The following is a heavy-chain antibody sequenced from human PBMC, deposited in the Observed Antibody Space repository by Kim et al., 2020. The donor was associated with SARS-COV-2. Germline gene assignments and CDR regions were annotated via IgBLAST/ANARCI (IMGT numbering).Heavy chain of an antibody. Sequence: GGSLRLSCAASGFTFSSYGMHWVRQAPGKGLEWVAVISYDGSNKYYADSVKGRFTISRDNSKNTLYLQMNSLRAEDTAVYYFAKDRSFDYWGQGTLVTVSS. J-gene: IGHJ4*02. CDR1: GFTFSSYG. V-gene: IGHV3-30*18. CDR2: ISYDGSNK. CDR3: AKDRSFDY.